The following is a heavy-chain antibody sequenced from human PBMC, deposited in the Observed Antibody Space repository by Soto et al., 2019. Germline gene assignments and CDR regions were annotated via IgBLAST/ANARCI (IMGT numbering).Heavy chain of an antibody. CDR2: ISYDGSNK. D-gene: IGHD2-8*01. Sequence: GGSLRLSCAASGFTFSSYGMHWVRQAPGKGLEWVAVISYDGSNKYYADSVKGRFTISRDNSKNTLYLQMNSLRAEDTAVYYCAKDGLLMVYAGGSSDAFDIWGQGTMVTVSS. CDR1: GFTFSSYG. J-gene: IGHJ3*02. V-gene: IGHV3-30*18. CDR3: AKDGLLMVYAGGSSDAFDI.